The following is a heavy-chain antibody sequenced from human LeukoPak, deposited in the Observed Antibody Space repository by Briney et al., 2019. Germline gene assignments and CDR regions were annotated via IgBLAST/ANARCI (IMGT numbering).Heavy chain of an antibody. D-gene: IGHD3-16*01. J-gene: IGHJ4*02. CDR2: IGGSGGSP. CDR3: AKVGEPRASYFDY. CDR1: GFTFSRYA. Sequence: GGSLRLSCAASGFTFSRYAMSWVRQAPGKGLECVSVIGGSGGSPYLSDSEKARFSISRDNSKNTLYLQMNRLRAEDTAVYYCAKVGEPRASYFDYWGQGTLVTVSS. V-gene: IGHV3-23*01.